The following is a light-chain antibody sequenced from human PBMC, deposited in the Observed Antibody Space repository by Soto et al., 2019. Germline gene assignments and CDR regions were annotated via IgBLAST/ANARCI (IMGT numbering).Light chain of an antibody. J-gene: IGLJ3*02. CDR3: SAYTSTTLGVV. CDR1: SSDVGAYNY. Sequence: QSALTQPASVSGSPGQSITISCTGTSSDVGAYNYVSWYQQHPDKAPKVMIYEVSNRPSGVSHRFSGSKSGNTASLTISGLQAEEEADYYCSAYTSTTLGVVFGGGTKLTVL. V-gene: IGLV2-14*01. CDR2: EVS.